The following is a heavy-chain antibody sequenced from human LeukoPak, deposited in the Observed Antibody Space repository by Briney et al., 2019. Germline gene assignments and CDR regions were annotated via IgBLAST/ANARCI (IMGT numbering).Heavy chain of an antibody. Sequence: GGSLRLSCAASGFTFSNYAMSWVRQAPGKGLEWVSTIYGSGSSTYYADSVKGRFTISRDNSKNTLYLQMNSLRAEDTAVYYCAPDQQLELTDYWGQGTLVTVSS. V-gene: IGHV3-23*01. CDR2: IYGSGSST. D-gene: IGHD6-13*01. CDR1: GFTFSNYA. CDR3: APDQQLELTDY. J-gene: IGHJ4*02.